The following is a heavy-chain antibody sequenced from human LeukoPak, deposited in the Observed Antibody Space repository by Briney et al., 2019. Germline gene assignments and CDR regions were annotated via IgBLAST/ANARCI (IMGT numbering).Heavy chain of an antibody. CDR2: MNPNSGNT. J-gene: IGHJ6*03. CDR3: ASSPFYYYYMDV. V-gene: IGHV1-8*01. CDR1: GYTFTIYD. Sequence: ASVTVSCKASGYTFTIYDINWVRQATGQGLEWMGWMNPNSGNTGYAQKFQGRVTMTRNTSISTAYMELSSLRSEDTAVYYCASSPFYYYYMDVWGKGTTVTVSS.